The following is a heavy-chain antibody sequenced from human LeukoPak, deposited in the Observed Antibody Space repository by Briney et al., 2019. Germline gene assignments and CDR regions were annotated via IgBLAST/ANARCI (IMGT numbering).Heavy chain of an antibody. CDR2: INHSGST. Sequence: SETLSLTCTVSGGSISGYYWSWIRQPPGKGLEWIGEINHSGSTNYNPSLKSRVTISVDTSKNQFSLKLSSVTAADTAVYYCARGDTLIWGQGTMVTVSS. CDR3: ARGDTLI. V-gene: IGHV4-34*01. CDR1: GGSISGYY. J-gene: IGHJ3*02. D-gene: IGHD2-15*01.